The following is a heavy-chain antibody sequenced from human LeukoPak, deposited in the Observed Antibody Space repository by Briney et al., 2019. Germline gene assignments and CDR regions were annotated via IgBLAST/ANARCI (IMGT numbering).Heavy chain of an antibody. CDR1: GFTFRNYA. D-gene: IGHD6-19*01. CDR2: ILYDGSNK. Sequence: PGGSLRLSCAASGFTFRNYAMDWVRQAPGKGLEWVAVILYDGSNKYYADSVKGRFTISRDNSKSTLYLQMNSLRAEDTAVYYCARGGSDWYGPFDYWGQGTLVTVSS. CDR3: ARGGSDWYGPFDY. V-gene: IGHV3-30-3*01. J-gene: IGHJ4*02.